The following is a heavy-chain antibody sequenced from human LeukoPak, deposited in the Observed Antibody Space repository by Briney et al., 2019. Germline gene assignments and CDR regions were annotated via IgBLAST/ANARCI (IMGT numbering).Heavy chain of an antibody. Sequence: ASVKVSCKASGYTFTAYYMHWVRQAPGQGLEWMGWINPNSGVTNYAQRFQGWVTMTADTSVGTVYMELGRLRSDDTAIYYCARGRCSNTACYYAPGFDYWRQGTLVTVSS. CDR1: GYTFTAYY. D-gene: IGHD2-2*01. J-gene: IGHJ4*02. CDR2: INPNSGVT. CDR3: ARGRCSNTACYYAPGFDY. V-gene: IGHV1-2*04.